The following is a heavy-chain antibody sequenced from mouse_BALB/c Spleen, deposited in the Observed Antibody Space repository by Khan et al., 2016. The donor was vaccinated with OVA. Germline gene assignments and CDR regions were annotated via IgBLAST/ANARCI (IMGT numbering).Heavy chain of an antibody. V-gene: IGHV1-4*01. CDR2: INPRSDYT. Sequence: VQRQQSGAELSRPGASVKMSCKASGYTFTSNTMHWVKQRPGQGLEWIGYINPRSDYTIYSQKFKDKATVTADISSSTAYMQLSSLTSDDSAVYYCARRTAGYAMDYWGQGTSVTVSS. CDR3: ARRTAGYAMDY. CDR1: GYTFTSNT. D-gene: IGHD1-2*01. J-gene: IGHJ4*01.